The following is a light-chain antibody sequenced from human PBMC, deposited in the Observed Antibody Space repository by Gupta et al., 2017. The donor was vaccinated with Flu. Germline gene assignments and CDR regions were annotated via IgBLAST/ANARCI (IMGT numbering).Light chain of an antibody. CDR1: RSIDRN. J-gene: IGKJ3*01. V-gene: IGKV3-20*01. CDR2: SAS. Sequence: XVLXXXXXTLXXSPGDMATLSCRTSRSIDRNLAWYQQKPGQAPSLLIYSASTRFRGIPDRFSGSGSGTDFTLTISRLEPGDFAVYYCQYCGGSPFTFGAGTKVDIK. CDR3: QYCGGSPFT.